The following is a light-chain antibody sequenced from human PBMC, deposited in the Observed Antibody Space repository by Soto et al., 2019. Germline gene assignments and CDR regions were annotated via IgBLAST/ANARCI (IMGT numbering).Light chain of an antibody. J-gene: IGKJ2*01. Sequence: DIQMTQSPSSLSASVGDRVTITCRASQTISSYLNWFQQKPGKAPRLLIFLASTLESGVPSRFSGSGSGTDFTLTISSLQPEDFATYYFQQSYSRPVTFGQGNKLDI. CDR1: QTISSY. CDR3: QQSYSRPVT. V-gene: IGKV1-39*01. CDR2: LAS.